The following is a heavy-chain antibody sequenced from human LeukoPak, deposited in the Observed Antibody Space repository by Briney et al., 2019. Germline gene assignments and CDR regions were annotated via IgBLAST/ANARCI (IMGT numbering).Heavy chain of an antibody. V-gene: IGHV3-23*01. CDR3: AKGSSSYYFAFDI. D-gene: IGHD6-13*01. CDR1: GFTFSNYA. J-gene: IGHJ3*02. Sequence: GGSLRLSCAASGFTFSNYAMSWVRQAPGKGLEWVSGISGSGGSTYYADSVKGRFTISRDNSKNTLYLQMNSLRAEDTAVYYCAKGSSSYYFAFDIWGQGTMVTVSS. CDR2: ISGSGGST.